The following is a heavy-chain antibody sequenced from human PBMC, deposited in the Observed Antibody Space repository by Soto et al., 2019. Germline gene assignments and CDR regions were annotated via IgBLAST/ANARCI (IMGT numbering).Heavy chain of an antibody. J-gene: IGHJ6*03. CDR3: ARVRQLVGYFYYYMDV. CDR2: ISAYNGDT. D-gene: IGHD6-6*01. Sequence: QVQLLQSGAEVKKPGASVKVSCKASGYTFTNYGITWVRQAPGQGLEWMGWISAYNGDTHYTQGLQGRVTMTTDTSTSTAYMEVRGLRSEDTAVYYWARVRQLVGYFYYYMDVWGKGTTVTVSS. CDR1: GYTFTNYG. V-gene: IGHV1-18*01.